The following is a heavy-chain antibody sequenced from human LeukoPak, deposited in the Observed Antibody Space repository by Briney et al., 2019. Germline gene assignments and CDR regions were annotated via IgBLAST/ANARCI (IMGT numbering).Heavy chain of an antibody. J-gene: IGHJ6*03. CDR2: ISGSGGHT. CDR1: GITFSSHA. V-gene: IGHV3-23*01. D-gene: IGHD5-24*01. CDR3: AKGGAATMRDGYNYYYYYMEV. Sequence: SGGSLRLSCAASGITFSSHAMSWVRQAPGKGLEWVSHISGSGGHTYYGDSVKGRFTISRDNSTNRLYLQMNSLRPEDTAVYYRAKGGAATMRDGYNYYYYYMEVWGRGTTVTVSS.